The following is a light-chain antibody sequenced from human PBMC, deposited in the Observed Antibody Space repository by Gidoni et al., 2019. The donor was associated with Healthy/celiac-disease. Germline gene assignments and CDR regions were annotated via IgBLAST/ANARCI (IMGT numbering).Light chain of an antibody. CDR2: DAS. CDR1: QSVSSY. J-gene: IGKJ2*01. CDR3: QQRSKWPYT. Sequence: EIVLTQSPATLSLSPGERATLSCRASQSVSSYLAWYQQKPGQAPRLLIYDASNRATGIPARFRGSGSGTDFTLTISSLEPEDFAVYYCQQRSKWPYTFGQGTKLEIK. V-gene: IGKV3-11*01.